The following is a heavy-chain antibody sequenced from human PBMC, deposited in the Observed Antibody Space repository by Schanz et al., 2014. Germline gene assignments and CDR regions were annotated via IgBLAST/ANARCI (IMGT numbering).Heavy chain of an antibody. V-gene: IGHV3-33*01. J-gene: IGHJ4*02. D-gene: IGHD1-26*01. CDR3: ASMSDSGSFDS. CDR2: IWSDANNK. CDR1: GFTFSSYG. Sequence: QVQLVESGGGVVQPGGSLRLSCAASGFTFSSYGMHWVRQAPGKGLEWVAFIWSDANNKNYADSVKGRFTISRDNSKNTVLLQMNSLRAEDTAVYYCASMSDSGSFDSWGQGTLVTVSS.